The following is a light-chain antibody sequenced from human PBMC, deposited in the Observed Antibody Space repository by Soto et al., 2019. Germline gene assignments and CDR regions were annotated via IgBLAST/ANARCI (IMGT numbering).Light chain of an antibody. CDR1: SSDIGAYNY. CDR3: SSYTSTSTVL. V-gene: IGLV2-14*01. Sequence: QSALTQPASVSGSPGQSITISCTGTSSDIGAYNYVSWYQHHPGKAPKFMMYEVSYRPSGVSNRFSGSKSGNTASLTISGLQAEDEADYYCSSYTSTSTVLFGGGTSSPS. J-gene: IGLJ2*01. CDR2: EVS.